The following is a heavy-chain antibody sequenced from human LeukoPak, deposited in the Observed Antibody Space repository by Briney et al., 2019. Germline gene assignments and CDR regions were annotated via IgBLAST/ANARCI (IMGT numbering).Heavy chain of an antibody. V-gene: IGHV3-23*01. CDR3: ARGGWVSSDAFDV. CDR1: GFTFSNYA. CDR2: ISGPGTST. D-gene: IGHD5/OR15-5a*01. J-gene: IGHJ3*01. Sequence: GGSLRLSCAASGFTFSNYAVSWVRQAPGKGLDWVSVISGPGTSTSYGNSVKGRFTISRDNSKYTVFLQMNSLRAEDTAVYYCARGGWVSSDAFDVWGQGTMVTVSS.